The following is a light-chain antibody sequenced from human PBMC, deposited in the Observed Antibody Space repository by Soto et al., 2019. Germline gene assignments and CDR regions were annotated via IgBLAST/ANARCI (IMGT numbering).Light chain of an antibody. CDR3: QQYSNLWT. J-gene: IGKJ1*01. CDR2: GAS. V-gene: IGKV3-20*01. Sequence: EIVLTQSPGTLSLSPGERATLSCRASQSVSNNYLAWYQQKPGQAPSVLIYGASNRATGIPDRFSGSGSGTDFTLSISRWEPEDFAVYYCQQYSNLWTFGQGTKVDI. CDR1: QSVSNNY.